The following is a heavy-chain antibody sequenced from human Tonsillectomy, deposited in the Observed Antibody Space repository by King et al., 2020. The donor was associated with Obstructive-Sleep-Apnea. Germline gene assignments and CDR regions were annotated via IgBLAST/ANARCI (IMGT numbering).Heavy chain of an antibody. CDR1: GYSFTSYW. V-gene: IGHV5-51*01. D-gene: IGHD2-2*01. CDR3: AKGVLPAVFGSGFDY. CDR2: IYPGDSDT. Sequence: QLVQSGAEVKKPGESLKISCKGSGYSFTSYWIGWVRQMPGKGLEWMGVIYPGDSDTRYRPSCQGQFTMSADKSISTAYLQWSSLKASDTAMYYCAKGVLPAVFGSGFDYWGQGTLVTVSS. J-gene: IGHJ4*02.